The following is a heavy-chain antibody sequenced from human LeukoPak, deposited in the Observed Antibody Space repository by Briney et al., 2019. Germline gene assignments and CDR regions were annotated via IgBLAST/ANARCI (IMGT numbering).Heavy chain of an antibody. J-gene: IGHJ4*02. CDR1: GGSFSGYY. CDR2: INHSGST. D-gene: IGHD1-26*01. V-gene: IGHV4-34*01. Sequence: SETLSLTCAVYGGSFSGYYWSWIRQPPGKGLEWIGEINHSGSTYYNASLQSRVTISIDTSKNQFSLRLNSVTAADTAMYFCAKSGGYGLIDYWGQGTRVIVSS. CDR3: AKSGGYGLIDY.